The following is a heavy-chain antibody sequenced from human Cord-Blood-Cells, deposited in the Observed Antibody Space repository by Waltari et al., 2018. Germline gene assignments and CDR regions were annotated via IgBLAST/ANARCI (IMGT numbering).Heavy chain of an antibody. Sequence: QVQLVESGGGVVQPGRSLRLSCAASGFTFSSYAMPRVRQAPGKGLGWVAVISYDVSNKYYADSVKGRFTISRDNSKNTLYLQMNSLRAEDTAVYYCARDRVLAADYWGQGTLVTVSS. CDR1: GFTFSSYA. CDR2: ISYDVSNK. J-gene: IGHJ4*02. V-gene: IGHV3-30*04. CDR3: ARDRVLAADY. D-gene: IGHD3-10*01.